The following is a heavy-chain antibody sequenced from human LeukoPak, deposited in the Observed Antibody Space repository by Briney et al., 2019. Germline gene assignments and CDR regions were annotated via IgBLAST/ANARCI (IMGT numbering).Heavy chain of an antibody. CDR2: INPNSGDT. J-gene: IGHJ4*02. Sequence: ASVKVSCKASGYTFTGYYVHWVRQAPGQGLEWMGWINPNSGDTNYAQKFQGRVTMTRDTSINTAYMELSRLRSDDTAVYYCARDLQWGPEYWGQGTLVTVSS. V-gene: IGHV1-2*02. CDR3: ARDLQWGPEY. CDR1: GYTFTGYY. D-gene: IGHD1-26*01.